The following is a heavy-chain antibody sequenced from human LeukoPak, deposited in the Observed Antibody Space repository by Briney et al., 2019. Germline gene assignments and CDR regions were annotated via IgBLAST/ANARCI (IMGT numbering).Heavy chain of an antibody. D-gene: IGHD5-24*01. V-gene: IGHV4-59*01. Sequence: SETLSLTCTVSGGSLSSYYRSWIRQPQGKGLEWIGYIYYSGSNNYNPSLTSRVTISVDTSKNQFSLKLSSVTAADTAVYYCARLRRDGYNLDYWGQGTLVTVSS. J-gene: IGHJ4*02. CDR1: GGSLSSYY. CDR3: ARLRRDGYNLDY. CDR2: IYYSGSN.